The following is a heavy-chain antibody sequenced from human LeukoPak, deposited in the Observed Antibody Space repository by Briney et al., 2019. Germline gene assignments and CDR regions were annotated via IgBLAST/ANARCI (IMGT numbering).Heavy chain of an antibody. V-gene: IGHV4-34*01. CDR1: GGSFSGYY. J-gene: IGHJ4*02. D-gene: IGHD3-16*02. CDR2: INHSGST. Sequence: ASETLSLTCAVYGGSFSGYYWSWIRQPPGKGLEWIGEINHSGSTNYNPSPKSRVTISVDTSKNQFSLKLSSVTAADTAVYYCARHHYDYVWGSYRRTLRAFDYWGQGTLVTVSS. CDR3: ARHHYDYVWGSYRRTLRAFDY.